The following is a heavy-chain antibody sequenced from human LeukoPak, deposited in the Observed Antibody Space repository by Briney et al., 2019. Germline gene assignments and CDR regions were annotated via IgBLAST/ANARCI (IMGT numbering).Heavy chain of an antibody. Sequence: PSETLSLTCGIYGGSFSGYYWSWIRQPPGKGLEWIGEVHHSGSTIYTPSLKSRVTISVDTSKNQFSLKLTSVTAADTAVYYCAIRYSGFDARGLDHWGQGTLVTVSS. CDR1: GGSFSGYY. D-gene: IGHD5-12*01. J-gene: IGHJ4*02. CDR2: VHHSGST. CDR3: AIRYSGFDARGLDH. V-gene: IGHV4-34*01.